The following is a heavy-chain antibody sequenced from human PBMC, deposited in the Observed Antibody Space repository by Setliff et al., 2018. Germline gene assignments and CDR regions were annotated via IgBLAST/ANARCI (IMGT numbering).Heavy chain of an antibody. Sequence: SETLSLTCTVSGGSISSYYWSWIRQPPGKGLEWIGYIYYSGSTNYNPSLKSRVTVSVDTSKNQFSLKLSSVTAADTAVYYCARDEGSSYFYGIDVCGQGTTVTVSS. V-gene: IGHV4-59*01. CDR2: IYYSGST. D-gene: IGHD6-13*01. J-gene: IGHJ6*02. CDR1: GGSISSYY. CDR3: ARDEGSSYFYGIDV.